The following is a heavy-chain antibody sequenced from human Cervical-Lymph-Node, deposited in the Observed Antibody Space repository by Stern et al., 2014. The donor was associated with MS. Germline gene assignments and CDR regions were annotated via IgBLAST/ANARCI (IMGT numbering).Heavy chain of an antibody. CDR3: ARDTSSPERSDW. Sequence: EVQLVESGGGVIQPGGSLRLSCTASGFTVSRAYMTWVRQAPGKGLEWVSLITNVGSTFYTDSVKGRFTISRDDSKNTVYLHMTSLRADDTAMYYCARDTSSPERSDWWGQGTLVTVSS. CDR1: GFTVSRAY. V-gene: IGHV3-53*01. D-gene: IGHD1-1*01. J-gene: IGHJ4*02. CDR2: ITNVGST.